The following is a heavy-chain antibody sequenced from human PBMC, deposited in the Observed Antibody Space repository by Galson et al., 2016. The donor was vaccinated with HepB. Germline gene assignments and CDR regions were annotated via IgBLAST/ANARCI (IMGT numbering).Heavy chain of an antibody. Sequence: ETLSLTCTVSGGSISSSGYYWGWIRQPPGKGLEWIGSIYYSGTTYYNPSLESRVTISVDTSKNQFSLKLNSVTAADTAVFYCARSGYYYDSSGWAWYFDLWGRGTLVTVSS. V-gene: IGHV4-39*01. CDR3: ARSGYYYDSSGWAWYFDL. CDR2: IYYSGTT. J-gene: IGHJ2*01. CDR1: GGSISSSGYY. D-gene: IGHD3-22*01.